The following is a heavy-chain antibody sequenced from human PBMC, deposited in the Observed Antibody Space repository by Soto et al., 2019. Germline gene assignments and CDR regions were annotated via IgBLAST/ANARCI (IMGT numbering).Heavy chain of an antibody. V-gene: IGHV3-48*02. CDR2: ISSSSSTI. Sequence: GGSLRLSCAASGFTFSSYSMNWVRQAPGKGLEWVSYISSSSSTIYYADSVKGRFTISRDNAKNSLYLQMNSLRDEDTAVYYCARDFRENYSTIRPFYYYYGMDVWGQGTTVTVSS. D-gene: IGHD2-21*01. CDR3: ARDFRENYSTIRPFYYYYGMDV. CDR1: GFTFSSYS. J-gene: IGHJ6*02.